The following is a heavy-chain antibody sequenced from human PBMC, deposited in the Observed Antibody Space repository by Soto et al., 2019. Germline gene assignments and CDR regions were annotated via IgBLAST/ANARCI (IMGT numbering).Heavy chain of an antibody. V-gene: IGHV3-15*01. CDR3: CWCGSINYYFKH. Sequence: EVQLVESGGDLVKPGGSLRLSCTASGFKFSDAWMSWVRQVPGKGLEWVGRMKSEGSGGTTDYAAPVRGRFTISRDDSKNTVYLQMNSLKTEDTAMYYCCWCGSINYYFKHWGQGTLVTVSS. CDR2: MKSEGSGGTT. D-gene: IGHD2-8*01. CDR1: GFKFSDAW. J-gene: IGHJ4*02.